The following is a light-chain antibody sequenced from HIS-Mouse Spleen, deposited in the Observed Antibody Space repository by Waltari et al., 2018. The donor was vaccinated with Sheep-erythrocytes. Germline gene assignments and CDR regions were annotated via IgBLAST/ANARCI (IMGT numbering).Light chain of an antibody. J-gene: IGLJ1*01. CDR2: GVS. CDR1: SSDVGGYNY. V-gene: IGLV2-11*01. CDR3: CSYAGSYNHV. Sequence: QSALTQPRPVSGSPGQSVTISCTGTSSDVGGYNYVSWYQEHPGKAPKPMMYGVSKRPSGVPDRFSGSKSGNTASLTISGLQAEDEADYYCCSYAGSYNHVFATGTKVTVL.